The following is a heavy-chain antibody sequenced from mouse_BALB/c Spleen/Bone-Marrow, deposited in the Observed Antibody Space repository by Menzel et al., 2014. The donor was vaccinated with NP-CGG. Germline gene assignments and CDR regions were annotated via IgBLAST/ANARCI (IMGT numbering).Heavy chain of an antibody. Sequence: VQVKQSGSELVRPGASVKLSCKALGYTFTDYEIHRVKQKPEHGLEWIGAIHPGRGGTAYNQTFKGKATLTVDKSSNSADMERTTMTSGDCGVYDDTRDCDAIDDWGPGTSVTVSS. CDR2: IHPGRGGT. J-gene: IGHJ4*01. CDR1: GYTFTDYE. CDR3: TRDCDAIDD. V-gene: IGHV1-15*01.